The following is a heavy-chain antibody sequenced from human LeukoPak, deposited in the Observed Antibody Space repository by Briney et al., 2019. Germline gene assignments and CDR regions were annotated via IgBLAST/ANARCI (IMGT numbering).Heavy chain of an antibody. V-gene: IGHV1-18*01. Sequence: ASVKVSCKASGYTFTSYGISWVRQAPGKGLEWMGWISAYNGNTNYAQKLQGRVTMTTDTSTSTAYMELRSLRSDDTAVYYCARAVSPYDFWSGYYSWYYYYMDVWGKGTTVTVSS. CDR3: ARAVSPYDFWSGYYSWYYYYMDV. CDR1: GYTFTSYG. D-gene: IGHD3-3*01. J-gene: IGHJ6*03. CDR2: ISAYNGNT.